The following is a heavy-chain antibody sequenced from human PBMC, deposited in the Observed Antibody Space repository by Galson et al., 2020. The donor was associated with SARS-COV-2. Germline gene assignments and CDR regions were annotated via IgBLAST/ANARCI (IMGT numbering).Heavy chain of an antibody. CDR2: IYPGDSDT. J-gene: IGHJ5*02. CDR1: GYSFTSYW. V-gene: IGHV5-51*01. D-gene: IGHD2-2*01. Sequence: GESLKISCKGSGYSFTSYWIGWVRQMPGKGLEWMGIIYPGDSDTRYSPSFQGQVTISADKSISTAYLQWSSLKASDTAMYYCARLRLQVPLYGSNWFDPWGQGTLVTVSS. CDR3: ARLRLQVPLYGSNWFDP.